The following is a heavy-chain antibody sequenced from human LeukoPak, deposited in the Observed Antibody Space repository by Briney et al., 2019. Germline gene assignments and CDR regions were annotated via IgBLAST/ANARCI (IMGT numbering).Heavy chain of an antibody. V-gene: IGHV3-15*01. CDR1: GFTFSNAW. J-gene: IGHJ6*04. CDR2: IKSKTDGGTT. CDR3: TTEALSYYGMDV. Sequence: GSLRLSCAASGFTFSNAWMSWVRQAPGKGLEWVGRIKSKTDGGTTDYAAPVKGRFTISRDDSKNTLYLQTNSLKTEDTAVYYCTTEALSYYGMDVWGKGTTVTVSS.